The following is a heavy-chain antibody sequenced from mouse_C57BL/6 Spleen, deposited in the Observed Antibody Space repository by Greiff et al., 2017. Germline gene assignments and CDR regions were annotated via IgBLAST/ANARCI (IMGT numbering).Heavy chain of an antibody. CDR3: ASPAYYSNPYYAMDY. CDR1: GFTFSDYY. CDR2: ISNGGGST. V-gene: IGHV5-12*01. Sequence: DVKLVESGGGLVQPGGSLKLSCAASGFTFSDYYMYWVRQTPEKRLEWVAYISNGGGSTYYPDTVKGRFTISRDNAKNTLYLQMSRLKSEDTAMYYCASPAYYSNPYYAMDYWGQGTSVTVSS. J-gene: IGHJ4*01. D-gene: IGHD2-5*01.